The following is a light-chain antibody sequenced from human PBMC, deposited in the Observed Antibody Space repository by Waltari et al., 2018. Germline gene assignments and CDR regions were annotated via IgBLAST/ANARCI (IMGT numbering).Light chain of an antibody. J-gene: IGLJ1*01. CDR2: EVN. Sequence: QYDLTQPASVSGSPGQSSTISCTGSSSDVGSYKYVSWYQQHPGQVPKLIIYEVNRRPSGVSNRFSGSKSGNTASLTISGLQAEDEADYYCSSHTSSSTFVFGTGTKVDVL. V-gene: IGLV2-14*01. CDR1: SSDVGSYKY. CDR3: SSHTSSSTFV.